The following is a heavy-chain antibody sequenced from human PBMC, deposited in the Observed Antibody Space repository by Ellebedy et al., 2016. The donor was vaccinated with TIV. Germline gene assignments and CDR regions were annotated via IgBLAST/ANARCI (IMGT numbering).Heavy chain of an antibody. Sequence: MPSETLSLTCTVSAGYISNYYWSWIRQPPGKGLEWIGYIYYSGSTNYNPSLKSRVTMSVDSSRNQFSLKLSSVTAADTAVFYCARTSYYDSSGYPLFDYWGQGTLVTVSS. J-gene: IGHJ4*02. CDR3: ARTSYYDSSGYPLFDY. CDR1: AGYISNYY. V-gene: IGHV4-59*08. D-gene: IGHD3-22*01. CDR2: IYYSGST.